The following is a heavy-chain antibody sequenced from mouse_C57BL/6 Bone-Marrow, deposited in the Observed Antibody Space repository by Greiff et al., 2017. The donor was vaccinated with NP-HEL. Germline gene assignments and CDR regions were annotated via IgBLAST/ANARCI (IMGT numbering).Heavy chain of an antibody. V-gene: IGHV14-4*01. CDR3: TTGGSSPYAMDY. D-gene: IGHD1-1*01. J-gene: IGHJ4*01. CDR1: GFNITDDS. CDR2: IDPGNGDT. Sequence: VQLQQSGAELVRPGASVKLSCTVSGFNITDDSMPWVKQRPEQGLEWIGCIDPGNGDTDYASKFQGKATITADTSSNTAYLQLSSLTSEDTAVYCCTTGGSSPYAMDYWGQGTSVTVSS.